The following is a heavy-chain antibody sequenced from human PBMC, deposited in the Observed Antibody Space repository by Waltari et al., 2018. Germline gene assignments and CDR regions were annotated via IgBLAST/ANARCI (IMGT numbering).Heavy chain of an antibody. Sequence: QVQLQESGPGLVKPSETLSLTCTVSGYSISRGYYWGWIRQPPGTGLAWIGSIYHSGSTYYNPSLKSRVTISVDTSKNHFSLKLSSVTAADTAVYYCALTTGPTFDYWGQGTLVTVSS. J-gene: IGHJ4*02. CDR1: GYSISRGYY. CDR3: ALTTGPTFDY. D-gene: IGHD1-1*01. CDR2: IYHSGST. V-gene: IGHV4-38-2*02.